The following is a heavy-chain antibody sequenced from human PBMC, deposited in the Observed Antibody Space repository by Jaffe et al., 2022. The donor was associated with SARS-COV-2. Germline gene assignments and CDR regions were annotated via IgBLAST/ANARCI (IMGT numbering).Heavy chain of an antibody. CDR3: ARVWYQLPNWFDS. D-gene: IGHD2-2*01. Sequence: QLQLQESGPGLVKPSETLSLTCTVSGGSISSSSYYWAWIRQPPGKGLEWIGTIYYSGSTYHNPSLKSRVSLSVDTSKNQFSLRLRSVTAADTAVYYCARVWYQLPNWFDSWGQGALVTVSS. V-gene: IGHV4-39*01. J-gene: IGHJ5*01. CDR1: GGSISSSSYY. CDR2: IYYSGST.